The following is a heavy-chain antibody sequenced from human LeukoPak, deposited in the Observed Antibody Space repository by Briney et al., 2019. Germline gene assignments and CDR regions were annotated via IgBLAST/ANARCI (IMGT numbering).Heavy chain of an antibody. V-gene: IGHV4-38-2*01. CDR3: ARVATTTNPPQRPFDY. Sequence: KTSETLSLTCAVSGYSISSGSYWGSIRPPPGKGLEWIGSIYYSGSTYYNPSLKSRVTISVDTSKNQFSLKLSSVTAADTAVYYCARVATTTNPPQRPFDYWGQGTLVTVSS. CDR2: IYYSGST. CDR1: GYSISSGSY. D-gene: IGHD5-12*01. J-gene: IGHJ4*02.